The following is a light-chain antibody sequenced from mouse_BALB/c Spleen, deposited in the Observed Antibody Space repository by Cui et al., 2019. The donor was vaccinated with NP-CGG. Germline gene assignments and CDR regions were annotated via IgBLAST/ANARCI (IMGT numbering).Light chain of an antibody. CDR1: TGAVTTSNY. V-gene: IGLV1*01. CDR3: ALWYGNHWV. J-gene: IGLJ1*01. Sequence: QAVLTQESALTTSPGETVTLTYRSSTGAVTTSNYANWVQEKPDHLFTGLIGGANNRPPGVPARFSGSLIGDRAALTITGAQTEDEATYFCALWYGNHWVFGGGTKLTVL. CDR2: GAN.